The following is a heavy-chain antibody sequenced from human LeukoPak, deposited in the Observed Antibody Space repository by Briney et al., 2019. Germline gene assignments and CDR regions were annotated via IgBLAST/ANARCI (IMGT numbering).Heavy chain of an antibody. Sequence: SETLSLTCTVSGGSISSYYWSWIRQPPGKGLEWIGYIYHSGSTKYNPSLKSRVTVSVDTSKNQFSLKLSSVTAADTAVYYCARDGYSGNDGLWGQGSLVTVSS. CDR1: GGSISSYY. J-gene: IGHJ4*02. D-gene: IGHD5-12*01. V-gene: IGHV4-59*01. CDR2: IYHSGST. CDR3: ARDGYSGNDGL.